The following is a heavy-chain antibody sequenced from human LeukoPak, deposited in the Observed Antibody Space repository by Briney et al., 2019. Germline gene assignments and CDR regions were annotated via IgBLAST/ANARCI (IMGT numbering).Heavy chain of an antibody. CDR2: INPSGGST. D-gene: IGHD1-14*01. CDR1: GYTFTGYY. J-gene: IGHJ4*02. CDR3: ARVANKRTLDY. Sequence: ASVKVSCKASGYTFTGYYMHWVRQAPGQGLEWMGIINPSGGSTSYAQKFQGRVTMTRDTSTSTVYMELSSLRSEDTAVYYCARVANKRTLDYWGQGTLVTVSS. V-gene: IGHV1-46*01.